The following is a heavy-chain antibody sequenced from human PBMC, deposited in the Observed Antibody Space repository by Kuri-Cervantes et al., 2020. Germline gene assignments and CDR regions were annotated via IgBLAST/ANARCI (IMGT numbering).Heavy chain of an antibody. J-gene: IGHJ6*03. CDR1: GYTFTGYY. D-gene: IGHD3-16*01. V-gene: IGHV1-46*01. CDR2: INPSGGST. CDR3: ARDPKFTAQGGVGYYYMDV. Sequence: ASVKVSCKASGYTFTGYYMHWVRQAPGQGLEWMGIINPSGGSTSYAQKFQARVTMTRDTSTSTVYMELSSLRSEDTAVYYCARDPKFTAQGGVGYYYMDVWGKGTTVTVSS.